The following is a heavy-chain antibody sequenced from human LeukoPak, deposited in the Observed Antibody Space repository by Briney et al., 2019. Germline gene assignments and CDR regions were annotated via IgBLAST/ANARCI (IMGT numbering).Heavy chain of an antibody. CDR1: GFTFSSSD. V-gene: IGHV3-23*01. CDR3: ATQITMVRGVIY. Sequence: GGSLRLSCAASGFTFSSSDMHWVRQAPGKGLEWISCISYSGAAIYYADSVKGRFTISRDNSKNTLYLQMNSLRAEDTAVYYCATQITMVRGVIYWGQGTLVTVSS. D-gene: IGHD3-10*01. CDR2: ISYSGAAI. J-gene: IGHJ4*02.